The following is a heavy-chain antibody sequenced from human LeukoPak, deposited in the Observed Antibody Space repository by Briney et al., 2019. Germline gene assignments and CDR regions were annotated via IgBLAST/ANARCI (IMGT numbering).Heavy chain of an antibody. CDR3: SRGLGQVVAGTAFDM. V-gene: IGHV1-18*01. J-gene: IGHJ3*02. Sequence: GASVKVSCKTSGYTFTDFGINWVRHAPGQGLEWLGWITPYNGNTNHLQHLQGRITMTTDTSTSTDYLELRSLTSDDTAVYYCSRGLGQVVAGTAFDMWGQGTMVIVSS. CDR2: ITPYNGNT. D-gene: IGHD6-19*01. CDR1: GYTFTDFG.